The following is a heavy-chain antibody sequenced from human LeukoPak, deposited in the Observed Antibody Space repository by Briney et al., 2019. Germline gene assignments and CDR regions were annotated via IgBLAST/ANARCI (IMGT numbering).Heavy chain of an antibody. CDR3: AMFIAVAGTRHNWFDP. CDR1: GGSISSSSYY. J-gene: IGHJ5*02. D-gene: IGHD6-19*01. Sequence: SETLSLTCTVSGGSISSSSYYWGWIRQPPGKGLEWIGSIYYSGSTYYNPSLKSRVTISVDTSKNQFSLKLSSVTAADTAVYYCAMFIAVAGTRHNWFDPWGQGTLVTVSS. CDR2: IYYSGST. V-gene: IGHV4-39*01.